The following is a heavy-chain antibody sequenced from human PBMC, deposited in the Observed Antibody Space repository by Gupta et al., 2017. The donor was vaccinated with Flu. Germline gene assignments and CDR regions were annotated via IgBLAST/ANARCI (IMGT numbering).Heavy chain of an antibody. D-gene: IGHD1-7*01. CDR3: ASPGTPELGSEYFQH. V-gene: IGHV4-39*01. J-gene: IGHJ1*01. CDR2: IYYSGST. Sequence: QLQLQESGPGLVKPSETLSLTCTVSGGSISSSSYYWGWIRQPPGKGLEWIGSIYYSGSTYYNPSLKSRVTISVDTSKNQFSLKLSSVTAADTAVYYCASPGTPELGSEYFQHWGQGTLVTVSS. CDR1: GGSISSSSYY.